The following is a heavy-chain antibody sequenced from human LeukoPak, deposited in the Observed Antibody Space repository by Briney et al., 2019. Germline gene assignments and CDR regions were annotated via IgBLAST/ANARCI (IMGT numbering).Heavy chain of an antibody. CDR3: ARGSGTLIDY. Sequence: GGSLRLSCAASGFTFSSYAMSWVRQAPGKGLEWVSVIYSGGSTYYADSVKGRFTISRDNSKNTLYLQMNSLRAEDTAVYYCARGSGTLIDYWGQGTLVTVSS. D-gene: IGHD2-2*01. V-gene: IGHV3-66*01. CDR2: IYSGGST. J-gene: IGHJ4*02. CDR1: GFTFSSYA.